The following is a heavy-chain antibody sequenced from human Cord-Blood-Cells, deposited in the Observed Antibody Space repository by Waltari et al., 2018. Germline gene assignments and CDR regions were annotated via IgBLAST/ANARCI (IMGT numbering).Heavy chain of an antibody. CDR3: ARDIAAAEGVDY. CDR2: INPNSGGT. Sequence: QVQLVQSGAEVKKPGASVKVSCKASGYTFTGSYMHWVRQTPGQGLEWMGWINPNSGGTNYAKKFQGRVTMTRDTSISTAYMELSRLRSDDTAVYYCARDIAAAEGVDYWGQGTLVTVSS. J-gene: IGHJ4*02. V-gene: IGHV1-2*02. CDR1: GYTFTGSY. D-gene: IGHD6-13*01.